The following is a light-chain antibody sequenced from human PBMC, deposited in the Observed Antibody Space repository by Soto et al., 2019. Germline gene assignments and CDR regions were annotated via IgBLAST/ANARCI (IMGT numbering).Light chain of an antibody. J-gene: IGKJ1*01. Sequence: DIVMTQSPDSLAVSLGERATIICKSSQSVLYSANNKNYLAWYQHKPGQPPKLLISWASTRETGVPDRFSGSGSGADVTLTISSLQAEDVAVYYCQQYYATPQTFGQGTKVEIK. CDR3: QQYYATPQT. CDR2: WAS. V-gene: IGKV4-1*01. CDR1: QSVLYSANNKNY.